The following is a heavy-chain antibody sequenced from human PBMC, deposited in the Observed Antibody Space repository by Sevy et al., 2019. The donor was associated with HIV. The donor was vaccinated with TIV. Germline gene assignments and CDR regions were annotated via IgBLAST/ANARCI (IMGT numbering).Heavy chain of an antibody. CDR2: INHSGST. CDR1: GGSFSGYY. Sequence: SETLSLTCAVYGGSFSGYYWSWIRQPPGKGLEWIGEINHSGSTNYNPSPKSRVTISVDTSKNQLSLKLRSVTAADTAVYYCARGKRCFRFFGVVTQYYFDYWGQGTLVTVSS. D-gene: IGHD3-3*01. J-gene: IGHJ4*02. V-gene: IGHV4-34*01. CDR3: ARGKRCFRFFGVVTQYYFDY.